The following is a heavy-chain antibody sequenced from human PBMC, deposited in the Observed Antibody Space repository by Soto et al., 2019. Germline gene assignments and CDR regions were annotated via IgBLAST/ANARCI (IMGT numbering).Heavy chain of an antibody. CDR2: ISGSGGST. D-gene: IGHD3-22*01. V-gene: IGHV3-23*01. CDR1: GFTFSSYA. J-gene: IGHJ4*02. Sequence: VGSLRLSCAASGFTFSSYAMSWVRQAPGKGLEWVSAISGSGGSTYYADSVKGRFTISRDNSKNTLYLQMNSLRAEDTAVYYCATPLDYYDSSGYYYGYWGQGTLVTVT. CDR3: ATPLDYYDSSGYYYGY.